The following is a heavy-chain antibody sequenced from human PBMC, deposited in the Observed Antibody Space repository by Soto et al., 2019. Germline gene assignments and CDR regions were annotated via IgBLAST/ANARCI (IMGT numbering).Heavy chain of an antibody. CDR2: IIPNFGTA. V-gene: IGHV1-69*06. J-gene: IGHJ5*02. CDR1: GGTFSSYA. CDR3: ARDLSSVVVVPAAIAEYINWLDP. Sequence: ASVKVSCKDSGGTFSSYAISWVRQAPGQGLEWMGGIIPNFGTANYAQKFQGRVTITADKSTSTAYMELSSLRSEDTAVYYCARDLSSVVVVPAAIAEYINWLDPWGQGTMVTVSS. D-gene: IGHD2-2*01.